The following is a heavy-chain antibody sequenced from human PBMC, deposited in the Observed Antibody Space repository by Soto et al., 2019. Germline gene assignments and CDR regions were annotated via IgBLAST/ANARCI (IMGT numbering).Heavy chain of an antibody. D-gene: IGHD3-10*01. Sequence: QVQLQESGPGLVKPSETLSLTCTVSGGSISSYYWSWIRQPPGKGLEWIGYIYYSGSTNYNPSLKIRVTISVDTSKNQFSLKLSSVTAADTAVYYCARKITMVRGNAFDIWGQGTMVTVSS. CDR2: IYYSGST. J-gene: IGHJ3*02. CDR1: GGSISSYY. V-gene: IGHV4-59*01. CDR3: ARKITMVRGNAFDI.